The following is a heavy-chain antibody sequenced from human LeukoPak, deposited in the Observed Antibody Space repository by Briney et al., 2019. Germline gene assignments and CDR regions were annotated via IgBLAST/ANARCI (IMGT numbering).Heavy chain of an antibody. CDR1: GDSLNSGNYF. CDR3: ARDSVLEPDAIYYFDF. Sequence: PSETLSLTCTVSGDSLNSGNYFWAWVRQPPGKGLEWIGNIFYSGSTFYNPSLKSRVSISVDTSKNQFSLRVNSVTAADTAIYYCARDSVLEPDAIYYFDFWGQGTLVTVSS. J-gene: IGHJ4*02. CDR2: IFYSGST. D-gene: IGHD2-2*02. V-gene: IGHV4-39*07.